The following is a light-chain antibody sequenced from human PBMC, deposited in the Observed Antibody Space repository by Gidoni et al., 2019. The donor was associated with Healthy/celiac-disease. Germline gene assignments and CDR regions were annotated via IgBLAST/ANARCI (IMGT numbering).Light chain of an antibody. CDR1: QSISSY. V-gene: IGKV1-39*01. J-gene: IGKJ4*01. CDR2: AAS. Sequence: IQMPQSPSSLSASVGDRVTITCRASQSISSYLNWYQQKPGKAPKLLIYAASSLQSGVPSRFSGSVSGTDFTLTISSLQPEDFATYYCQQSYSTPLSFGGGTKVEIK. CDR3: QQSYSTPLS.